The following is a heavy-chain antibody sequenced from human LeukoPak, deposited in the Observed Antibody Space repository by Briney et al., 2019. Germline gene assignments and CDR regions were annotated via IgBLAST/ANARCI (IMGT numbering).Heavy chain of an antibody. D-gene: IGHD2-2*01. V-gene: IGHV1-3*01. Sequence: ASVKVSYKASGYTFTSYAMHWVRQAPGQRLEWMGWINAGNGNTKYSQKFQGRVTITRDTSASTAHMELSSLRSEDTAVYYCARGGIVVVPAAYFDYWGQGTLVTVSS. CDR2: INAGNGNT. CDR3: ARGGIVVVPAAYFDY. J-gene: IGHJ4*02. CDR1: GYTFTSYA.